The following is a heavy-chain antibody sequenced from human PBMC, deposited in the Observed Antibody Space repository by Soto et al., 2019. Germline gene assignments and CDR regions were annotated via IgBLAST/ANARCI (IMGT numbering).Heavy chain of an antibody. CDR2: LNPNNGDT. J-gene: IGHJ6*02. V-gene: IGHV1-8*01. CDR3: ARLHPIVRIAARPTEDYYYGMDV. D-gene: IGHD6-6*01. Sequence: ASVNVSCKASGYTFSDHDINWVRQASGQGPEWLGWLNPNNGDTGHAQNFQGRVTMTRDTSESTAYMELSSLRSEDTAVYYCARLHPIVRIAARPTEDYYYGMDVWGQGTTVTVSS. CDR1: GYTFSDHD.